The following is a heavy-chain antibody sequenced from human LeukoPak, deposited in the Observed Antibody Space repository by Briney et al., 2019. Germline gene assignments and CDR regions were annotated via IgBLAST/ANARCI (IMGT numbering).Heavy chain of an antibody. CDR2: ISSSSSTI. CDR1: GFTFSSYS. CDR3: ARGPLALYYDSSGYPTDWYFDL. J-gene: IGHJ2*01. Sequence: GGSLRLSCAASGFTFSSYSMNWVRQAPGKGLEWVSYISSSSSTIYYADSVKGRFTISRDNAKNSLYLQMNSLRAEDTAVYYCARGPLALYYDSSGYPTDWYFDLWGRGTLVTVSS. V-gene: IGHV3-48*01. D-gene: IGHD3-22*01.